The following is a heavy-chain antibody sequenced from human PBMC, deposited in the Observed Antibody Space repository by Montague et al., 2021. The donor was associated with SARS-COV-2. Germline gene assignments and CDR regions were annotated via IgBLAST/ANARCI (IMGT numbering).Heavy chain of an antibody. Sequence: SETLSLTCTVSGDSVKTNLYYWGWIRQPPGKGLEWIGNIYYTGTTYYNPSLKSRVTMSVDTSKNQFSQKLTSVTAADTAVYYCANADRCSSGSCYSPFDSWGQRSLVTVSS. D-gene: IGHD2-15*01. J-gene: IGHJ4*02. CDR3: ANADRCSSGSCYSPFDS. CDR1: GDSVKTNLYY. V-gene: IGHV4-39*01. CDR2: IYYTGTT.